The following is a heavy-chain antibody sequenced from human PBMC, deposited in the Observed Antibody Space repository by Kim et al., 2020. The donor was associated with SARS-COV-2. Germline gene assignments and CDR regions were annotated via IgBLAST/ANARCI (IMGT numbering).Heavy chain of an antibody. J-gene: IGHJ4*02. V-gene: IGHV3-49*04. CDR1: GFTFGDYA. Sequence: GGSLRLSCAASGFTFGDYAMSWVRQAPGKGLEWVGFIRSKAYGGTTEYAASVKGRFTISRDDSKSIAYLQMNSLKTEDTAVYYCHLTLGSYLADYWGQGTLVTVSS. CDR3: HLTLGSYLADY. CDR2: IRSKAYGGTT. D-gene: IGHD1-26*01.